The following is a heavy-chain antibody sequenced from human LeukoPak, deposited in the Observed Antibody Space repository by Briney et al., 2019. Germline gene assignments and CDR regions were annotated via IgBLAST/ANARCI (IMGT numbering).Heavy chain of an antibody. J-gene: IGHJ6*03. CDR1: GYTFTAHD. Sequence: ASVKVSCKTSGYTFTAHDIFWVRQAPGQGLEWMGWINTNTGNPTYAQGFTGRFVFSLDTSVSTAYLQISSLKAEDTAVYYCARGAAYDFWSGYPYYYYYYMDVWGKGTTVTVSS. CDR2: INTNTGNP. D-gene: IGHD3-3*01. V-gene: IGHV7-4-1*02. CDR3: ARGAAYDFWSGYPYYYYYYMDV.